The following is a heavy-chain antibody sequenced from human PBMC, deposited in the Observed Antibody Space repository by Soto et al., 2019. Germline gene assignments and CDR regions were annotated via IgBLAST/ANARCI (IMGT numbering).Heavy chain of an antibody. D-gene: IGHD2-15*01. CDR1: GFTFSSYD. J-gene: IGHJ6*02. CDR3: ARGSQKGYYYGMDV. CDR2: ISRSVSTI. V-gene: IGHV3-48*03. Sequence: VQLVQSGAEVKKPGSSVKVSCKASGFTFSSYDMNWVRQAPGKGLEWVSYISRSVSTIYYADSVKGRFTISRDNAKNSLYLQMNGLRAEDTAVYYCARGSQKGYYYGMDVWGQGTTVIVSS.